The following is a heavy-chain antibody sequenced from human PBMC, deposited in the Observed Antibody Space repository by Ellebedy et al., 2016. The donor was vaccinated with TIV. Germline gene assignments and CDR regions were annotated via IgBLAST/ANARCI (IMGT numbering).Heavy chain of an antibody. CDR3: AEGRSGWYYFDY. V-gene: IGHV4-34*01. Sequence: SETLSLTCAVYGGSFTGYYSSWIRQPPGKGLEWIGEINQSGSATYNPSLKGRVTISVDMSKNQFSLRLTSVTAADTALYYCAEGRSGWYYFDYWGRGTLVTVSS. D-gene: IGHD6-19*01. CDR1: GGSFTGYY. J-gene: IGHJ4*02. CDR2: INQSGSA.